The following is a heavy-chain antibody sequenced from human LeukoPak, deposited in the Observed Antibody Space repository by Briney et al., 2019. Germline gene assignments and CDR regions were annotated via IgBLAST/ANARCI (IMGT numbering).Heavy chain of an antibody. CDR2: IRQDGSEK. Sequence: GGSLRLSCTASGFTFSNAWMSWVRQAPGKGLEWVANIRQDGSEKYYVDSVKGRFTISRDIAKQSVFLQMNSLRIEDTGVYYCARLSAMVRGPEDIFYFEYWGLGTLVTVSS. V-gene: IGHV3-7*01. J-gene: IGHJ4*02. D-gene: IGHD3-10*01. CDR3: ARLSAMVRGPEDIFYFEY. CDR1: GFTFSNAW.